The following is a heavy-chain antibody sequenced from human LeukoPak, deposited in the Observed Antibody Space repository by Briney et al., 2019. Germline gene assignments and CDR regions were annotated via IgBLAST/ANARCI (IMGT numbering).Heavy chain of an antibody. D-gene: IGHD3/OR15-3a*01. CDR2: IIPIFGTA. CDR3: ARDRDVGLEPIDY. CDR1: GGTFSSYA. Sequence: PVKVSCKASGGTFSSYAISWVRQAPGQGLEWMGRIIPIFGTANYAQKFQGRVTITTDESTSTAYMELSSLRSEDTAVYYCARDRDVGLEPIDYWGQGTLVTVSS. V-gene: IGHV1-69*05. J-gene: IGHJ4*02.